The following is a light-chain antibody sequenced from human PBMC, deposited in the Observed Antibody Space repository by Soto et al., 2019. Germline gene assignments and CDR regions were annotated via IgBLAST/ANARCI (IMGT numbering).Light chain of an antibody. CDR1: QSVSSY. J-gene: IGKJ4*01. CDR3: QQRSNWPPT. V-gene: IGKV3-11*01. CDR2: DAS. Sequence: EIVLTQSPATLSMSPGERATLSCRASQSVSSYLAWYQQKPGQAPRLLIYDASNRATGIPARFSGSGSGTDFTPTINSLEPEDFAVYYCQQRSNWPPTFGGGTKVEIK.